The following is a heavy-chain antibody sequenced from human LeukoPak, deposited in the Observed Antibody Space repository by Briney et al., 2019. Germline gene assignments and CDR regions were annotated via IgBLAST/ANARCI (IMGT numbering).Heavy chain of an antibody. D-gene: IGHD2-15*01. J-gene: IGHJ4*02. CDR2: ISGSGDIT. CDR1: GFTFGTHA. Sequence: GGSLRLSCGASGFTFGTHAMTWVRQAPGKGLEYVSLISGSGDITYYAHSLKDRFTISRDNSKNTLYLQMHSLRAEDTAVYYCAARPGDLAAPFDYWGQGTLVTVSS. V-gene: IGHV3-23*01. CDR3: AARPGDLAAPFDY.